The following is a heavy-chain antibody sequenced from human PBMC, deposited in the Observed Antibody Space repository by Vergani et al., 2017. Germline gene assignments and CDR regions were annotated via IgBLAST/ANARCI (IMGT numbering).Heavy chain of an antibody. Sequence: EVKLVESGGGLVQPGQSLRLACITSGFPFHDFGINWDRQAPGKGLEWISLIRTSENGGTSHYAASVAGRFSISRDDSKSVAYLQMDGLKTDDTATYYCTRGYKYGYDWGQGTLVTVSS. CDR2: IRTSENGGTS. CDR3: TRGYKYGYD. J-gene: IGHJ4*02. V-gene: IGHV3-49*04. D-gene: IGHD5-18*01. CDR1: GFPFHDFG.